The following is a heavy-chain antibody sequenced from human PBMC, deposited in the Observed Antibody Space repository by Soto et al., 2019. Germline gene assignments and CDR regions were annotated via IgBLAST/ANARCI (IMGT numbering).Heavy chain of an antibody. CDR2: INPNSGGT. CDR1: GYTLTGYY. V-gene: IGHV1-2*02. Sequence: ASVKVSCKTSGYTLTGYYMHWVRQAPGQGLEWMGGINPNSGGTNYAEKFQGRVTMTRDTYISTAYMELSRLRSDDTAVYYCAKGYCSSTSYYTSHYYYYGMDVWG. CDR3: AKGYCSSTSYYTSHYYYYGMDV. D-gene: IGHD2-2*02. J-gene: IGHJ6*02.